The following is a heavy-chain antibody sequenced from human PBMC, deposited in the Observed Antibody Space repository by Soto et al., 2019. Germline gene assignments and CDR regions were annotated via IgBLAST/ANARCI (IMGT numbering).Heavy chain of an antibody. V-gene: IGHV3-23*01. Sequence: EVQLLESGGGLVQPGGSLRLSCAASGFTFSSYAMSWVRQAPGKGLEWVSAISGRGGSTYYADSVKGRFTIARDNSKNTLYLQMNSLRAEDTAVYYCAKDGNYCYGSGRSSAGADVWGQGTTVTVSS. CDR1: GFTFSSYA. J-gene: IGHJ6*02. CDR2: ISGRGGST. D-gene: IGHD3-10*01. CDR3: AKDGNYCYGSGRSSAGADV.